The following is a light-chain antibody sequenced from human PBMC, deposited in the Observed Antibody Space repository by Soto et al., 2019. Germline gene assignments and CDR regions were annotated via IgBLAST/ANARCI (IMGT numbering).Light chain of an antibody. CDR3: QKSYSTPIT. Sequence: DIQITQSPSSLSASVGDRVTITCRASQSISSYLNWYQQKPGKAPKLLIYAASSLQSGVPSRFSGSGSGTDFTLTISSLQPEDFATYYCQKSYSTPITCGQGKRREIK. J-gene: IGKJ5*01. CDR1: QSISSY. V-gene: IGKV1-39*01. CDR2: AAS.